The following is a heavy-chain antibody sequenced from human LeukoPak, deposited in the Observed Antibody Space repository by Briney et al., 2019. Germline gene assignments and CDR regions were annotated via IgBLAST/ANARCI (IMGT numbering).Heavy chain of an antibody. J-gene: IGHJ4*02. D-gene: IGHD6-6*01. CDR3: AREFEYRTSGAGY. CDR2: MSTISGIK. Sequence: GGSLRLSCAASGFTFSRYSMNWVRQAPGKGLEWVSSMSTISGIKYYADSVKGRFTISRDNGENSLYLQMNSLRVEDTAVYYCAREFEYRTSGAGYWGQGTLVTVSS. CDR1: GFTFSRYS. V-gene: IGHV3-21*01.